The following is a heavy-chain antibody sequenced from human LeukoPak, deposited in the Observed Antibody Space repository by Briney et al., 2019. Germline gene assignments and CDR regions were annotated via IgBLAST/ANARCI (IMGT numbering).Heavy chain of an antibody. CDR2: IIPDGSEK. D-gene: IGHD3-10*01. Sequence: PGGSLRLSCAASGFTFSSYWMTWVRQAPGKGLEWVANIIPDGSEKYYVDSVKGRFTISRDNARNSLYLQVNSLRAEDTAVYYCARVEALYNSGSLWAYCGRGTLVSDSS. CDR3: ARVEALYNSGSLWAY. V-gene: IGHV3-7*01. J-gene: IGHJ4*02. CDR1: GFTFSSYW.